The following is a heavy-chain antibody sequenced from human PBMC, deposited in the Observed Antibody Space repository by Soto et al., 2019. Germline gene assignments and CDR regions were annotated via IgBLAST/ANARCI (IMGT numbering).Heavy chain of an antibody. Sequence: EVQLVESGGGLVKPGGSLRLSCAASGFTFSSYSMNWIRQAPAKGLEWVSSISSSSSYIYYADSVKGRFTISRDNAKNSLYLQMNSLRAEDTAVYYCARDSRFLIDYWGQGTLVTVSS. J-gene: IGHJ4*02. CDR3: ARDSRFLIDY. V-gene: IGHV3-21*01. CDR2: ISSSSSYI. D-gene: IGHD3-3*01. CDR1: GFTFSSYS.